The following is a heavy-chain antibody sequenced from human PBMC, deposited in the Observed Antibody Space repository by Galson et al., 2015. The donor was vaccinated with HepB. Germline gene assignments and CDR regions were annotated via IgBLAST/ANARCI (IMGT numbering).Heavy chain of an antibody. CDR1: GFSFSSYA. D-gene: IGHD6-6*01. J-gene: IGHJ4*02. Sequence: SLRLSCAVSGFSFSSYAMSWVRQAPGKSLEWVSTITGSGYSTYYADSVKGRFTISRDNSKNTLYLQMNYLRAEDTAVYYCGTYGKSSGFDYWGQGTLVTVSS. CDR2: ITGSGYST. V-gene: IGHV3-23*01. CDR3: GTYGKSSGFDY.